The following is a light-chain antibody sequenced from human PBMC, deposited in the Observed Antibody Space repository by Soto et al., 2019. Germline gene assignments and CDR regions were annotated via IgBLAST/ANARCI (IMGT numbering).Light chain of an antibody. CDR3: CSYTSSDTHLV. CDR1: SSDVGGYNY. J-gene: IGLJ3*02. Sequence: QSVLTQPASVSGSPGQSITISCTGTSSDVGGYNYVSWYQQHPGKAPKLMIYEVTNRPSGVSSRFSGSKSGNTASLTISGLQAEDEADYYCCSYTSSDTHLVFGGGTQLTVL. CDR2: EVT. V-gene: IGLV2-14*01.